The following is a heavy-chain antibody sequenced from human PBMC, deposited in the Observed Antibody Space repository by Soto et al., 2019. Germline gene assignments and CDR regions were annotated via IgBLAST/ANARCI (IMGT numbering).Heavy chain of an antibody. CDR3: TRERQRRSSGLDAFDI. V-gene: IGHV4-31*03. D-gene: IGHD3-22*01. J-gene: IGHJ3*02. CDR2: IYYSGNT. Sequence: QVQLQESGPGLVKPSQTLSLTCTVSGGSISSGGYYWTWIRQHPGKGLEWIGYIYYSGNTKYNSSLKSRVTISVDTSKNQFSLKLNSVTDADTAVYYCTRERQRRSSGLDAFDIWGQGTMVTVSS. CDR1: GGSISSGGYY.